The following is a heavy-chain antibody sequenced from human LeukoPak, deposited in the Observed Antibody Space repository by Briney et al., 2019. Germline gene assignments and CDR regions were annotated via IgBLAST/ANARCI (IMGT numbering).Heavy chain of an antibody. D-gene: IGHD3-22*01. J-gene: IGHJ1*01. CDR1: GFNFGTFW. CDR2: INQDGSVR. V-gene: IGHV3-7*01. CDR3: ARDQNFYDTTGEGYFQH. Sequence: GGSLRLSCAASGFNFGTFWMSWVRQAPGRGLEWVAKINQDGSVRDYVDSVKGRLTISRDNANNFLHLQMNSLRADDAAVYYCARDQNFYDTTGEGYFQHWGQGTLVTVSS.